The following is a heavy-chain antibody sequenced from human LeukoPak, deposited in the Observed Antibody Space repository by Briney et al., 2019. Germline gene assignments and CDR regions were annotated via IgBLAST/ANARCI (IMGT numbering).Heavy chain of an antibody. CDR1: GYTLTELS. Sequence: ASVKVSXKVSGYTLTELSMHWVRQAPGKGLEWMGGFDPEDGETIYAQKFQGRVTMTEDTSTDTAYMELSSLRSEDTAVYYCATDPWDYDSSGYEFDYWGQGTLATVSS. CDR2: FDPEDGET. J-gene: IGHJ4*02. D-gene: IGHD3-22*01. CDR3: ATDPWDYDSSGYEFDY. V-gene: IGHV1-24*01.